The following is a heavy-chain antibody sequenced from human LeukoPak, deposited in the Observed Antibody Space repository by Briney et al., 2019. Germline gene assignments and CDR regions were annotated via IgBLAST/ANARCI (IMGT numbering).Heavy chain of an antibody. CDR2: INHNSGGT. CDR3: ARGYPGYSYVKLDY. Sequence: GASVKVSFKSSASGFTGYYMHWVRQAPGQGLEWMGRINHNSGGTNYAQKFQGRVTMTRDTSISTAYMELSRLRSDDTAVYYCARGYPGYSYVKLDYWGQGTLVTVSS. CDR1: ASGFTGYY. V-gene: IGHV1-2*06. J-gene: IGHJ4*02. D-gene: IGHD5-18*01.